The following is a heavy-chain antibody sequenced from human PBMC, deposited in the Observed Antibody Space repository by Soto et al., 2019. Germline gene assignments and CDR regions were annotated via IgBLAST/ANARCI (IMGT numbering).Heavy chain of an antibody. CDR3: VKGEYYYDSSGYYPFDY. CDR2: ISTNGGST. CDR1: GFTFSSYA. V-gene: IGHV3-64D*06. J-gene: IGHJ4*02. D-gene: IGHD3-22*01. Sequence: GGSLRLSCSASGFTFSSYAMHWVRQAPGKGLEYVSSISTNGGSTHYADSVKGRFTIYRDNSKNTHYLQMSSLRADDTAVYYCVKGEYYYDSSGYYPFDYWGQGT.